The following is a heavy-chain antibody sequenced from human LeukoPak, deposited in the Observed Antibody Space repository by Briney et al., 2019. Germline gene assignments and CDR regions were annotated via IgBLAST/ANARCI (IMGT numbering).Heavy chain of an antibody. J-gene: IGHJ6*02. CDR3: ARDKLHVYLDV. Sequence: SETLSLTCTVSGGSISSGGYYWSWIRQHPGKGLEWIGYIYYSGSAYYNPSLKSRVTISVDTSKNQFSLKLSSVTAADTAVYYCARDKLHVYLDVWGQGTTVTVSS. CDR2: IYYSGSA. V-gene: IGHV4-31*03. D-gene: IGHD1-7*01. CDR1: GGSISSGGYY.